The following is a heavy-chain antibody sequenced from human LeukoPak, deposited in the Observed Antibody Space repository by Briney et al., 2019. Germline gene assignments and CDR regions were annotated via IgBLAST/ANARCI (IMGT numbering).Heavy chain of an antibody. CDR3: ARASFTIFGVVIPPYYYGMDV. CDR1: GFTFDDYA. CDR2: ISWNSGSI. D-gene: IGHD3-3*01. V-gene: IGHV3-9*01. Sequence: GGSLRLSCAASGFTFDDYAMHWVRQAPGKGLEWVSGISWNSGSIGYADSVKGRFTISGDNAKNSLYLQMNSLRAEDTAVYYCARASFTIFGVVIPPYYYGMDVWGQGTTVTVSS. J-gene: IGHJ6*02.